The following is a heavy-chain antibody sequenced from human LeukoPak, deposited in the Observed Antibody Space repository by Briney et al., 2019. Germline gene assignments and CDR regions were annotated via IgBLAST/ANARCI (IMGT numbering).Heavy chain of an antibody. D-gene: IGHD5-18*01. CDR3: AKSGGGVDTPFDC. V-gene: IGHV3-30*02. Sequence: GGSLRLSCAASGFTFSSYGMHWVRQAPGKGLEWVAFIRYDGSEKYYGDSVKGRFTISRDNSKNTPYVQINSLRAEDTAVYYCAKSGGGVDTPFDCWGQGTLVTVSS. J-gene: IGHJ4*02. CDR1: GFTFSSYG. CDR2: IRYDGSEK.